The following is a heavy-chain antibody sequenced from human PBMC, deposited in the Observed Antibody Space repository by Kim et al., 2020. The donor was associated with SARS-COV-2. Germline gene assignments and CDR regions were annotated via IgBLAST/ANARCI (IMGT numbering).Heavy chain of an antibody. CDR2: A. V-gene: IGHV1-69*04. J-gene: IGHJ4*02. Sequence: ANYAPKFQGRVTSTADKSTSTAYMELSSLRAEDTAVYYCARDEGGSSIGYWGQGTLVTVSS. CDR3: ARDEGGSSIGY. D-gene: IGHD6-13*01.